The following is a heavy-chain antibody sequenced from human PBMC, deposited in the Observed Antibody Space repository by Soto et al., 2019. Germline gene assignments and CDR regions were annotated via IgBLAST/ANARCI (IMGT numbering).Heavy chain of an antibody. CDR3: AREVAAAGNIFDY. CDR2: ISGSSSII. D-gene: IGHD6-13*01. V-gene: IGHV3-48*01. Sequence: VQLVESGGGLVQPGGSLRLSCVASEFTLSAYSMNWVRQAPGKGLEWISYISGSSSIIYYADSVKGRFTSSRDNVKNSLYLQMDSLRAEDTAVYYCAREVAAAGNIFDYWGQGTLVTVSS. J-gene: IGHJ4*02. CDR1: EFTLSAYS.